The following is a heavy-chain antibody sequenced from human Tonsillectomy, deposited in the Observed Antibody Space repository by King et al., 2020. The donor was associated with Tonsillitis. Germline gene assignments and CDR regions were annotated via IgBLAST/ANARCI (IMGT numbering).Heavy chain of an antibody. Sequence: VQLVESGGGLVKPGGSLRLSCAASGFTFSSYSMNWVRQAPGKGLEWVSSISSSSYIYYADSVKGRFTISRDNAKNSLYLQMNSLRAEDTAVYYCAREAGYYFGYSWFDPWGQGTLVTVSS. CDR3: AREAGYYFGYSWFDP. D-gene: IGHD5-12*01. J-gene: IGHJ5*02. V-gene: IGHV3-21*01. CDR1: GFTFSSYS. CDR2: ISSSSYI.